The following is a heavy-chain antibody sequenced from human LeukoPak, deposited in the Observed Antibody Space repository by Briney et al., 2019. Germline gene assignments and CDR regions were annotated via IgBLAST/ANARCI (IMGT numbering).Heavy chain of an antibody. D-gene: IGHD3-9*01. CDR2: ISYDGSNK. Sequence: GGSLRLSCAASGFTFSSYAMHWVRQAPGKGLEWVAVISYDGSNKYYADSVKGRFTISRDNSKNTLYLQMNSLRAEDTAVYYCARDFDWLSTFDYWGQGTLVTVSS. J-gene: IGHJ4*02. CDR1: GFTFSSYA. CDR3: ARDFDWLSTFDY. V-gene: IGHV3-30-3*01.